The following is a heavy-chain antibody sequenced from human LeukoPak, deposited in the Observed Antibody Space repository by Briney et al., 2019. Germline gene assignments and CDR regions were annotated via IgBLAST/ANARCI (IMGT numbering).Heavy chain of an antibody. Sequence: GGSLRLSCAASGFSFSTYTINWVRQAPGKGLEWVSSIISSGSNMYYADSVKGRSTISRDNAKNSLYLQMNSLRDEDTAVYFCARDILTGYFDYWGQGTLVTASS. D-gene: IGHD3-9*01. CDR3: ARDILTGYFDY. CDR2: IISSGSNM. CDR1: GFSFSTYT. J-gene: IGHJ4*02. V-gene: IGHV3-48*02.